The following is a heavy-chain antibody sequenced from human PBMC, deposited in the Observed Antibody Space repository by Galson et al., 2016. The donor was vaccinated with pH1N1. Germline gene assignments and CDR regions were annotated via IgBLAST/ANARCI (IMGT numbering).Heavy chain of an antibody. D-gene: IGHD6-13*01. CDR2: ISGTGSHI. CDR1: GFSFSIYG. V-gene: IGHV3-21*01. Sequence: SLRLSCAASGFSFSIYGMNWVRQAPGKGLEWVSSISGTGSHINYADSVEGRFTISRDNAKNALFLHMNSLRGEDTALYYCARDYVVIAASPDYYYYMDVWGKGTTVTVSS. CDR3: ARDYVVIAASPDYYYYMDV. J-gene: IGHJ6*03.